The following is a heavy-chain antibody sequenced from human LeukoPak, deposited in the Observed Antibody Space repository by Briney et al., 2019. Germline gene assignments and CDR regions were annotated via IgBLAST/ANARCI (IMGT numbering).Heavy chain of an antibody. J-gene: IGHJ4*02. CDR2: INHSGST. CDR1: GGSFSGYY. CDR3: ARGFTAYFDY. Sequence: SETLSLTCAVYGGSFSGYYWSWIRQPPGKGLEWIGEINHSGSTSYNPSLKSRVTISVDTSKNQFSLKLSSVTAADTAVYYCARGFTAYFDYWGQGTLVTVSS. V-gene: IGHV4-34*01. D-gene: IGHD3-16*01.